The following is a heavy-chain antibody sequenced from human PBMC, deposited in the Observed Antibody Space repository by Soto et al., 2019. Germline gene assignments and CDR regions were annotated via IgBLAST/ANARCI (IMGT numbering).Heavy chain of an antibody. V-gene: IGHV4-34*02. D-gene: IGHD6-13*01. CDR3: AGGERNSSSWQVDY. CDR2: INHSGST. Sequence: QVQLQQWGAGLLKPSETLSHTCAVYGASFSDYYWTWVRQSPGKGLEWIGEINHSGSTNYNPSLKSRVHISGDTSKKPFSLKVTSLTAADTAVYYCAGGERNSSSWQVDYWGLGSRVTVSS. J-gene: IGHJ4*02. CDR1: GASFSDYY.